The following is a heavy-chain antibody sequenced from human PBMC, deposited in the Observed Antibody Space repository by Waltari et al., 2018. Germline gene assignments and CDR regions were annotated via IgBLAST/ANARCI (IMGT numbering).Heavy chain of an antibody. CDR1: GFTFEHYA. CDR3: AKGSSHDFGDFGQSFDY. J-gene: IGHJ4*02. D-gene: IGHD4-17*01. Sequence: EVQLVESGGGLVQPGRSLRLSCAASGFTFEHYALYLVRQIPGKGLEWVSGINLSGGSVGYADFTEGRFTISRDNAKNSLYLEMNNLRAEDTALFYCAKGSSHDFGDFGQSFDYWGQGTLVTVSS. CDR2: INLSGGSV. V-gene: IGHV3-9*01.